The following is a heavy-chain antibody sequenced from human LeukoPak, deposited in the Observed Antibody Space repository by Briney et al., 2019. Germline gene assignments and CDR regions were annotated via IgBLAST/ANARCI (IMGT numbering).Heavy chain of an antibody. V-gene: IGHV4-39*01. CDR1: GGSISSSNYY. J-gene: IGHJ4*02. D-gene: IGHD2-21*02. Sequence: PSETLSLTCTVSGGSISSSNYYWGWIRQPPGKGLEWIGSSYYSGSTYYNPSLKSRVTMSVDTSKNQFSLKLTSVTAADTAVYYCARHIRPTATPFDYWGQGTLVTVSS. CDR3: ARHIRPTATPFDY. CDR2: SYYSGST.